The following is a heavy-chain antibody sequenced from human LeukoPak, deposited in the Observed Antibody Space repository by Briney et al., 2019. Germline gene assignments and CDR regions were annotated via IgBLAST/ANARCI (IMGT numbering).Heavy chain of an antibody. CDR1: GYTFTSFY. Sequence: ASVTVSCKASGYTFTSFYMHWVRQAPGQGLEWMGIFNPSGSSTTYAQKFQGRVTMTRDTSTSIVYMELSSLGSEDTAVYYCARAGENYYDFYYWGQGTLGTVSS. CDR2: FNPSGSST. J-gene: IGHJ4*02. D-gene: IGHD1-26*01. V-gene: IGHV1-46*01. CDR3: ARAGENYYDFYY.